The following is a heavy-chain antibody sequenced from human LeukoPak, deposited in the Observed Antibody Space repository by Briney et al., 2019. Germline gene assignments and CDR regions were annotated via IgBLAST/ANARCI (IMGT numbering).Heavy chain of an antibody. CDR2: IYYSGST. CDR1: GGSISSSSYY. CDR3: ARGLYYGSGSPLTKRHWYFDL. V-gene: IGHV4-39*07. D-gene: IGHD3-10*01. J-gene: IGHJ2*01. Sequence: SETLSLTCTVSGGSISSSSYYWGWIRQPPGKGLEWIGSIYYSGSTYYNPSLKSRVTISVDTSKNQFSLKLSSVTAADTAVYYCARGLYYGSGSPLTKRHWYFDLWGRGTLVTVSS.